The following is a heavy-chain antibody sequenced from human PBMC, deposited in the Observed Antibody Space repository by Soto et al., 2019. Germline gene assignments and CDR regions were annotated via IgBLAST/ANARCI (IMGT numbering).Heavy chain of an antibody. Sequence: PGESLKISCKGSGYRFAGYWIGWVPQMPGKGLECMGVIYLGNSNTSYSPSFQGQVTISADNSISTAYLQWSSLKASDTAIYYCARQEYCSSTSCYTVDSWGQGTLVTVSS. CDR1: GYRFAGYW. J-gene: IGHJ4*02. CDR2: IYLGNSNT. V-gene: IGHV5-51*01. CDR3: ARQEYCSSTSCYTVDS. D-gene: IGHD2-2*02.